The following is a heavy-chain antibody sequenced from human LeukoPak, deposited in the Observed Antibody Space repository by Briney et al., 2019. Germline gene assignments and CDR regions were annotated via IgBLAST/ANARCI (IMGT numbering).Heavy chain of an antibody. D-gene: IGHD6-19*01. CDR1: GGSISSYY. CDR3: ARDSSGWYSDYYYYGMDV. V-gene: IGHV4-4*07. CDR2: IYTSGST. J-gene: IGHJ6*02. Sequence: SETLSLTCTVSGGSISSYYWSWIRQPAGKGLEWIGRIYTSGSTNYNPSLKSRVTMSVDTSKNQFSLKLSSVTAADTAVYYCARDSSGWYSDYYYYGMDVWGQGTTVTVSS.